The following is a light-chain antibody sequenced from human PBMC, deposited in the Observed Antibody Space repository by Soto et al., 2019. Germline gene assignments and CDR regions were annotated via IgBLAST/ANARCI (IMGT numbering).Light chain of an antibody. J-gene: IGLJ3*02. CDR3: SSYTKRTSAV. V-gene: IGLV2-14*01. CDR1: SSDVGGYNY. CDR2: EVS. Sequence: QSVLTQPASVSGSPGQSITISCTGTSSDVGGYNYVSWYQQHPGKAPKLMIYEVSNRPSGVSNRFSGSKSGNTASLTIAGLQAEDEADYYCSSYTKRTSAVFGGGTKLTVL.